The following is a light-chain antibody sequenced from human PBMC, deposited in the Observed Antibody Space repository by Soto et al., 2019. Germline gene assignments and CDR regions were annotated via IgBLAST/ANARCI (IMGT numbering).Light chain of an antibody. CDR1: TSNTLHNF. Sequence: QSVLTQPPSVSAAPGQKVTISCSGDTSNTLHNFVSWYQQLPGAAPKLLIYEDNKRPSGIPDRFSGSKFGTSVTLAITGLRTGDEADYYCGAWDTNLSAYVFGTGTKVTVL. V-gene: IGLV1-51*02. CDR2: EDN. CDR3: GAWDTNLSAYV. J-gene: IGLJ1*01.